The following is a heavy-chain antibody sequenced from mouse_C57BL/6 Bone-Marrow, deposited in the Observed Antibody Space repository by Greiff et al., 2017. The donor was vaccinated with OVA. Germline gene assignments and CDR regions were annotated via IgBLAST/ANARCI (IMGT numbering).Heavy chain of an antibody. D-gene: IGHD1-1*01. J-gene: IGHJ1*03. CDR1: GFTFTDYY. Sequence: EVKLLESGGGLVQPGGSLSLSCAASGFTFTDYYMSWVRQPPGKALEWLGFIRNKANGYTTEYSASVKGRFTISRDNSQSILYLQMNALRAEDSATYYCARWHYYGSSPYWYFDVWGTGTTVTVSS. CDR2: IRNKANGYTT. CDR3: ARWHYYGSSPYWYFDV. V-gene: IGHV7-3*01.